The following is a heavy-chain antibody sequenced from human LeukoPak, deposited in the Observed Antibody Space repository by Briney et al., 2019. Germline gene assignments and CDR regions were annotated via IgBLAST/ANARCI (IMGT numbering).Heavy chain of an antibody. Sequence: GGSLRLSCAASGFTFSSYWMHWVRQAPGKGLVWVSRINSDGSSTSYADSVKGRFTISRDNAKNTLYLQMNSLRPEDTAVYYCARDGQWLPTYYFDYWGQGTLVTVSS. V-gene: IGHV3-74*01. CDR3: ARDGQWLPTYYFDY. CDR1: GFTFSSYW. D-gene: IGHD6-19*01. J-gene: IGHJ4*02. CDR2: INSDGSST.